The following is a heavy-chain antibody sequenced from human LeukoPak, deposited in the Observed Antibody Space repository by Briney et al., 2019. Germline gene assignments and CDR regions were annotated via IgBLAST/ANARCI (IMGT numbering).Heavy chain of an antibody. CDR2: ISWNSGSI. V-gene: IGHV3-9*01. CDR3: AKALYGDYQSAEYYYGMDV. CDR1: GFTFDDYA. Sequence: GRSLRLSCAASGFTFDDYAMHWVRQAPGKGLEWVSGISWNSGSIGYADSVKGRFTISRDNAKNSLYLQMNSLRAEDTALYYCAKALYGDYQSAEYYYGMDVWGQGTTVTVSS. D-gene: IGHD4-17*01. J-gene: IGHJ6*02.